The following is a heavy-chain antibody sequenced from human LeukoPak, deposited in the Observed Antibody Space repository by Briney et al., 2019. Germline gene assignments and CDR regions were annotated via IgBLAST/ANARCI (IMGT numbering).Heavy chain of an antibody. V-gene: IGHV4-34*01. CDR3: AREYDSSGAHYYYYYYGMDV. CDR2: INHSGST. CDR1: GGSFSGYY. Sequence: SETLSHTCAVYGGSFSGYYWSWIRQPPGKGLEWIGEINHSGSTNYNPSLKSRVTISVDTSKNQFSLKLSSVTAADTAVYYCAREYDSSGAHYYYYYYGMDVWGQGTTVTVSS. D-gene: IGHD3-22*01. J-gene: IGHJ6*02.